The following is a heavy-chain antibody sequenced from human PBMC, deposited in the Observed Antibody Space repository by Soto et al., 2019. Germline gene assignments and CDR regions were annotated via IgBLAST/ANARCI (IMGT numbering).Heavy chain of an antibody. CDR3: AGALENPYFYYGLNV. V-gene: IGHV3-30*03. CDR1: GFSFSSYV. CDR2: TTYDGGIK. D-gene: IGHD1-1*01. Sequence: GGSRRRSCAASGFSFSSYVMEWGRVAPGKGLEWVAATTYDGGIKHYVDSVKGRFTISRDNSKNTLYLQMNSLRVEDTATYYCAGALENPYFYYGLNVWGQGTTVTVPS. J-gene: IGHJ6*02.